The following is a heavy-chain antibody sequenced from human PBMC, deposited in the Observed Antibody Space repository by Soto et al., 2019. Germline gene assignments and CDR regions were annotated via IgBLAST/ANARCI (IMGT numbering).Heavy chain of an antibody. CDR2: IIPILGIA. Sequence: SVKVYCKASGGTFSSYTISWVRQAPGQGLEWMGRIIPILGIANYAQKFQGRVTITADKSTSTAYMELSSLRSEDTAVYYCALDCSGGSCYLGQFDYWGQGTLVTVSS. V-gene: IGHV1-69*02. CDR3: ALDCSGGSCYLGQFDY. CDR1: GGTFSSYT. J-gene: IGHJ4*02. D-gene: IGHD2-15*01.